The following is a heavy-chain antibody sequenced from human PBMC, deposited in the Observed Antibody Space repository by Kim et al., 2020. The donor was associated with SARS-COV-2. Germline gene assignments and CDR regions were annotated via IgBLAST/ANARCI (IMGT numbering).Heavy chain of an antibody. V-gene: IGHV1-18*01. CDR2: ISAYNGNT. D-gene: IGHD6-19*01. J-gene: IGHJ3*02. CDR3: ARAGGGWPSRPPFDI. Sequence: ASVKVSCKASGYTFTSYGISWVRQAPGQGLEWMGWISAYNGNTNYAQKLQGRVTMITDTSTSTAYMELRSLRSDDTAVYYCARAGGGWPSRPPFDIWGQGTMVTVSS. CDR1: GYTFTSYG.